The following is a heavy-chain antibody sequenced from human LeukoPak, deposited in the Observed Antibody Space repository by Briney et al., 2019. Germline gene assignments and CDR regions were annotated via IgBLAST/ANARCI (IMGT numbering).Heavy chain of an antibody. Sequence: GGSLRLSCAASGFTFSSYAMSWVRQAPGKGLEWVSAISGSGGSTYYADSVKGRFTISRDNSKNTLYLQMNSLRAEDTAVYYCARDRGDYYDSSGYYGIWGQGTMVTVSS. V-gene: IGHV3-23*01. CDR1: GFTFSSYA. CDR3: ARDRGDYYDSSGYYGI. D-gene: IGHD3-22*01. J-gene: IGHJ3*02. CDR2: ISGSGGST.